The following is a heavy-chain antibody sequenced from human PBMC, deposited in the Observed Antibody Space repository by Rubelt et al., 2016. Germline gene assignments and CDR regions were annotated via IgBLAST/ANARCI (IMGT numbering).Heavy chain of an antibody. D-gene: IGHD3-16*02. CDR3: ASRYHYGMDV. CDR2: INQHGSEK. V-gene: IGHV3-7*01. J-gene: IGHJ6*02. Sequence: VQLVESGGGVVQPGGSLRLPCAASGFKFSSFGMRWVRQAPGKGLEWVANINQHGSEKYYVASVRGRFTISRDNAKNSLYLQMNSLRVDDTGIYYCASRYHYGMDVWGQGTTVSVSS. CDR1: GFKFSSFG.